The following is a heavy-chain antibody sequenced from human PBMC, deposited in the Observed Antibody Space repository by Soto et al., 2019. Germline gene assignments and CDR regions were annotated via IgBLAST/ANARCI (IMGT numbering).Heavy chain of an antibody. CDR2: INHSGRV. J-gene: IGHJ5*01. V-gene: IGHV4-34*01. Sequence: QVQLQQWSAGLLKPSETLSLTCAVYGGSFSGHSWTWIRQSPGKGLEWIGDINHSGRVNYSPSLKSRVTISLDTSKNQFSLTLSAVTAADTAMYYSSTRAYDTNGYYRFDPWGQGTLVTVSS. CDR1: GGSFSGHS. CDR3: STRAYDTNGYYRFDP. D-gene: IGHD3-22*01.